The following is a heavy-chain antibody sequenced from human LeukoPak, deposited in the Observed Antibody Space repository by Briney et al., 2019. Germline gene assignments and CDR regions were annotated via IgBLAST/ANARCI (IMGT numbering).Heavy chain of an antibody. CDR2: IKSKTDGGTT. CDR3: TTDTSRFLEWLLFTPIDY. D-gene: IGHD3-3*01. J-gene: IGHJ4*02. V-gene: IGHV3-15*01. CDR1: GFTFSNAW. Sequence: GGSLRLSCAASGFTFSNAWMSWVRQAPGKGLEWVGRIKSKTDGGTTDYAAPVKGRFTISRDDSKNTLYLQMNSLKTEDTAVYYCTTDTSRFLEWLLFTPIDYWGQGTLVTVSS.